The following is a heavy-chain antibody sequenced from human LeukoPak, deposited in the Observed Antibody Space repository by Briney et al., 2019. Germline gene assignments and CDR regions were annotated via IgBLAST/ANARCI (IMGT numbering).Heavy chain of an antibody. Sequence: SETLSLTCAVYGGSFSAYYWNWIRQPPGKGLEWIGEINHSGSTNYSPSLKSRVTISVDTSKNQFSLKLSSVAAADTAVYYCARGDRPREVPPRIRKKNAFDIWGQGTMVTVSS. J-gene: IGHJ3*02. V-gene: IGHV4-34*01. CDR3: ARGDRPREVPPRIRKKNAFDI. D-gene: IGHD2-2*01. CDR2: INHSGST. CDR1: GGSFSAYY.